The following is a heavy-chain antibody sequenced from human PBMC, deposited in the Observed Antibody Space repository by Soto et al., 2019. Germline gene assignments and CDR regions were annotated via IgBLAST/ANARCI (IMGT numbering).Heavy chain of an antibody. CDR1: GFTFSSYA. V-gene: IGHV3-23*01. Sequence: GGSLRLSCAASGFTFSSYAMSWVRQAPGKGLEWVSGISGSGDSTYYADSVKGRFTISRDNAKNSLYLQMNSLRDEDTAVYYCARGLYYYDSRGYWGYWGQGTLVTVSS. D-gene: IGHD3-22*01. CDR3: ARGLYYYDSRGYWGY. J-gene: IGHJ4*02. CDR2: ISGSGDST.